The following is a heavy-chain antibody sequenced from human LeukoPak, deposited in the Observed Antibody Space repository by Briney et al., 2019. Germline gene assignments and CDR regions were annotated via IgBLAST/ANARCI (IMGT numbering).Heavy chain of an antibody. CDR3: ARRSSSSWYFDY. Sequence: GGSLRLACAASGFTVSSYDMQWARHATGKGLGWVSSIGTAGDTYYPGAVKGRFTISRENAKNSLYLQTNSLRAGDTAVYYCARRSSSSWYFDYWGQGTLVTVSS. V-gene: IGHV3-13*01. J-gene: IGHJ4*02. D-gene: IGHD6-13*01. CDR2: IGTAGDT. CDR1: GFTVSSYD.